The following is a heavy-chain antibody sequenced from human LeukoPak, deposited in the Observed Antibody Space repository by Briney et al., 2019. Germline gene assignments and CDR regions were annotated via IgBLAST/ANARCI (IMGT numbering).Heavy chain of an antibody. Sequence: GGSLRLSCAASGFTFSSYAMRWVRQAPGKGLEWVSAISAGGYTTYYADSVRGRFTISRDNSKNTLYLQMNTLRVEDTAVYYCATVNAWGQGTLVTVSS. CDR2: ISAGGYTT. CDR1: GFTFSSYA. J-gene: IGHJ5*02. V-gene: IGHV3-23*01. CDR3: ATVNA.